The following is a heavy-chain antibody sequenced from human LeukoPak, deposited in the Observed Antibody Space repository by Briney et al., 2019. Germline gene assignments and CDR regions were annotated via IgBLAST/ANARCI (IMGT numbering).Heavy chain of an antibody. V-gene: IGHV1-18*01. CDR1: GYTFTSYG. D-gene: IGHD3-3*01. CDR3: ARDRAFFGVPRWFDP. Sequence: ASVKVSCKASGYTFTSYGISWVRQAPGQGREWRGRISAYNGNTNYAQKLQGRVTMTTDTSTSTAYMELRSLRSDDTAVYYCARDRAFFGVPRWFDPWGQGTLVTVSS. CDR2: ISAYNGNT. J-gene: IGHJ5*02.